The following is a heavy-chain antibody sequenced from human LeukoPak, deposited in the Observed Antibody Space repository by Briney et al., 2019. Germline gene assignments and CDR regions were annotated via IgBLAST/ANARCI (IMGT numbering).Heavy chain of an antibody. CDR3: AKDFQFCSGSFPIDY. Sequence: GGSLRLSCAASGFTFSIYGMHWVRQAPGKGLEGLTFIYNDGSNKYYADSVKGRFTISRDNSKNTLYLQMNSLRTEERAVYYCAKDFQFCSGSFPIDYWGQGTLVTVSS. V-gene: IGHV3-30*02. D-gene: IGHD3-10*02. CDR2: IYNDGSNK. CDR1: GFTFSIYG. J-gene: IGHJ4*02.